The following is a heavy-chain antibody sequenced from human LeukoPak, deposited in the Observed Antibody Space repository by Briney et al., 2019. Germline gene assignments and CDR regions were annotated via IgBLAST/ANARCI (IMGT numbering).Heavy chain of an antibody. V-gene: IGHV3-30-3*01. CDR2: ISYDGSNK. D-gene: IGHD2-15*01. CDR3: ARAGGYCSGGSCYRGYSWFDP. Sequence: PGGSLRLSCAASGFTFSSYAMHWVRQAPGKGLEWVAVISYDGSNKYYADSVKGRFTISRDNSKNTLYLQMNSLRVEDTAVYYCARAGGYCSGGSCYRGYSWFDPWGQGTLVTVSS. J-gene: IGHJ5*02. CDR1: GFTFSSYA.